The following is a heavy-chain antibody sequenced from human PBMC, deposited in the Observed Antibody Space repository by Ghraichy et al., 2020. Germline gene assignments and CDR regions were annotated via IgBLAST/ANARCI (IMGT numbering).Heavy chain of an antibody. CDR3: ARRLRYYDSSGYESDAFDI. D-gene: IGHD3-22*01. Sequence: GGSLRLSCAASGFTFDDYGMSWVRQAPGKGLEWVSGINWNGGSTGYADSVKGRFTISRDNAKNSLYLQMNSLRAEDTALYHCARRLRYYDSSGYESDAFDIWGQGTMVTVSS. CDR1: GFTFDDYG. J-gene: IGHJ3*02. V-gene: IGHV3-20*01. CDR2: INWNGGST.